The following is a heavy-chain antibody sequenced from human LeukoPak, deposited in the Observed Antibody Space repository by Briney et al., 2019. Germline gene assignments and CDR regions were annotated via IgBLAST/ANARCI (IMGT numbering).Heavy chain of an antibody. Sequence: SETLSLTCTVSGGSISSYYWSWIRQPPGKGLEWIGYIYYSGSTNYNPSLKSRVTISVDTSKNQFSLKLSSVTAADTAMYYCARDKRYYDFWSATQRFDAFDIWGQGTMVTVSS. D-gene: IGHD3-3*01. J-gene: IGHJ3*02. CDR2: IYYSGST. CDR1: GGSISSYY. CDR3: ARDKRYYDFWSATQRFDAFDI. V-gene: IGHV4-59*01.